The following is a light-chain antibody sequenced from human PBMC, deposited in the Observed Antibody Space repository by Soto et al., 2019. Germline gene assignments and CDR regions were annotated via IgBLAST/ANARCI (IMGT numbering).Light chain of an antibody. CDR2: GAS. CDR3: QQYNNGPRT. J-gene: IGKJ1*01. V-gene: IGKV3D-15*01. CDR1: QSVSSN. Sequence: EIMMTQSPATLSVSPGERATLSCRASQSVSSNLAWYQQKRGQAPRLLIYGASTRATDIPARFSGSGSGTEFTLTISSLQSEDFAVYYCQQYNNGPRTFGQGTKVEVK.